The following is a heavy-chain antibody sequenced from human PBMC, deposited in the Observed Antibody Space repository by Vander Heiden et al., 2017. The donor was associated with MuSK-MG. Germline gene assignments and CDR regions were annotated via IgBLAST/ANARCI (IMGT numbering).Heavy chain of an antibody. D-gene: IGHD1-26*01. V-gene: IGHV3-9*01. CDR3: AKASIVDYFDY. CDR2: ISWNSGSI. J-gene: IGHJ4*02. CDR1: GFTFDDYA. Sequence: EVQLVESGGGLVQPGRSLRLSCAASGFTFDDYAMHWVRQAPGKGQEWVSGISWNSGSIGYADSVKGRFTISRDNAKNSLYLQMNSLRAEDTALYYCAKASIVDYFDYWGQGTLVTVSS.